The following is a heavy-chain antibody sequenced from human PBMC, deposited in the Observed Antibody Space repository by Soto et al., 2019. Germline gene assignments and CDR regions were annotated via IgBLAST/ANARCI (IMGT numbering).Heavy chain of an antibody. CDR1: GLTFSSYA. V-gene: IGHV3-23*01. CDR3: AREWSVANPGY. Sequence: EAQLSESGGGLVQPGGSLRLSCAASGLTFSSYAMSWVRQAPGKGLEWVSSISGSGGGTYYADSVKGRFTISRDNSKNTLYLQMNSLRPEVTAVHYWAREWSVANPGYWGQGTQVTVSS. D-gene: IGHD5-12*01. CDR2: ISGSGGGT. J-gene: IGHJ4*02.